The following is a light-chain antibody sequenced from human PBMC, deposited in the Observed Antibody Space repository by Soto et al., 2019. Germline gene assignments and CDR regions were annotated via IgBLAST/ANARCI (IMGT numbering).Light chain of an antibody. V-gene: IGKV3-20*01. CDR3: QQYGSSPGT. CDR2: GAS. J-gene: IGKJ1*01. CDR1: QSVSSSY. Sequence: EIVLTQSPGTLSLSPGERATLSCRASQSVSSSYLAWYQQKPGQAPRLLIYGASSSATGIPDRFSGSGSGTDFTLTISRLEPEDFAVYYGQQYGSSPGTFGKGTKVEIK.